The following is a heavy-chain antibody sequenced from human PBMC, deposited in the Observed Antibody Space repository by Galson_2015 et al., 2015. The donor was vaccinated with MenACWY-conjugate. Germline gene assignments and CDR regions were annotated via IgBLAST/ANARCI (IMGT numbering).Heavy chain of an antibody. CDR3: AGGYRLVILRSLNYFDY. D-gene: IGHD3-9*01. CDR1: GYTFTSYG. V-gene: IGHV1-18*01. Sequence: SVKVSCKASGYTFTSYGISWVRQAPGQGLEWMGWISAYNGNTNYAQKLQGRVTMTTDTSTRIAYMELRSLRSDDTAVYYCAGGYRLVILRSLNYFDYWGQGTL. CDR2: ISAYNGNT. J-gene: IGHJ4*02.